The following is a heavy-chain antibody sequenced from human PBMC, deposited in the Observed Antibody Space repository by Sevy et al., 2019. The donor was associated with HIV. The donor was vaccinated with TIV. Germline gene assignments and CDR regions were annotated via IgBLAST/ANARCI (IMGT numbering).Heavy chain of an antibody. CDR2: IYYSGST. CDR1: GGSISSSSYY. V-gene: IGHV4-39*01. Sequence: SETLSLTCTVSGGSISSSSYYWGWIRQPPGKGLEWIGSIYYSGSTYYNPSLKSRVTISVDTSKNQFSLKLSSVTAADTAVYYCARAMGYIWGSYPDYWGQGTLVTVSS. J-gene: IGHJ4*02. D-gene: IGHD3-16*02. CDR3: ARAMGYIWGSYPDY.